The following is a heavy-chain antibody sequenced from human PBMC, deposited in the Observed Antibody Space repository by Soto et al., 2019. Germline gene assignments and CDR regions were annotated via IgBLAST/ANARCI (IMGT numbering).Heavy chain of an antibody. V-gene: IGHV1-2*04. Sequence: GASVKVSCKASGYTFTGYYMHWVRQAPGQGLEWMGWINPNSGGTNYAQKFQGWVTMTRDTSISTAYMELSRLRSDDTAVYYCARDIAAKEKNDAFDIWGQGTMVTVSS. J-gene: IGHJ3*02. D-gene: IGHD6-6*01. CDR1: GYTFTGYY. CDR2: INPNSGGT. CDR3: ARDIAAKEKNDAFDI.